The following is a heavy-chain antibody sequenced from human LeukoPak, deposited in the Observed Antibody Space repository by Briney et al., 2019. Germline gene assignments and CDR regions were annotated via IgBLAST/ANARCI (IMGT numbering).Heavy chain of an antibody. CDR2: IRSKANSYAT. D-gene: IGHD6-19*01. Sequence: GGSLRLSCAASGFTFSGSAMHWVRQASGKGLEWVGRIRSKANSYATAYAASVKGRFTISRDNSKNTLYLQMNSLRAEDTAVYYCARDPDSSGWFDYWGQGTLVTVSS. CDR1: GFTFSGSA. V-gene: IGHV3-73*01. CDR3: ARDPDSSGWFDY. J-gene: IGHJ4*02.